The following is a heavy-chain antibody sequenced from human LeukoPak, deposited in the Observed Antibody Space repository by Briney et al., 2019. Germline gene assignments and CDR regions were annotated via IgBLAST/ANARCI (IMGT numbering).Heavy chain of an antibody. V-gene: IGHV3-21*01. J-gene: IGHJ4*02. CDR2: ISSSSSYI. CDR3: AREGIAVAVGYFDY. D-gene: IGHD6-19*01. Sequence: GGSLRLSCAASGFTFSSYSMNWVRQAPGKGLEWVSSISSSSSYIYYADSVKGRFTISRDNAKNSLYLQMNSLRAEDTAVYCCAREGIAVAVGYFDYWGQGTLVTVSS. CDR1: GFTFSSYS.